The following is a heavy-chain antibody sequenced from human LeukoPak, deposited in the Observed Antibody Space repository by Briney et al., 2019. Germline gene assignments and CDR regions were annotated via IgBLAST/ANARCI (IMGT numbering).Heavy chain of an antibody. Sequence: GGSLRLSCAASGFTFSNYWMSWVRQAPGKGLEWVAHINQDGSEEHYMDSVKARFIISRDNAKNSLSPQLDSLRAEDTAVYYCVRDGGVSGYDLLDYWGQGTLVTVSS. CDR2: INQDGSEE. V-gene: IGHV3-7*01. CDR3: VRDGGVSGYDLLDY. CDR1: GFTFSNYW. J-gene: IGHJ4*02. D-gene: IGHD5-12*01.